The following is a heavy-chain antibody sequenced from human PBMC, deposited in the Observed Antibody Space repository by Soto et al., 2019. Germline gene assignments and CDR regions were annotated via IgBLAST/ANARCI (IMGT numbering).Heavy chain of an antibody. CDR1: GGSISSGGYS. V-gene: IGHV4-30-2*01. CDR3: ARGCSSGWYLYYFGY. Sequence: PSDTLSLTCAVSGGSISSGGYSWSWIRQPPGKGLEWIGYIYHSGSTYYNPSLKSRVTISVDRSKNQFSLKLSSVTAADTAVYYCARGCSSGWYLYYFGYWGHGTLVTTSS. D-gene: IGHD6-19*01. J-gene: IGHJ4*01. CDR2: IYHSGST.